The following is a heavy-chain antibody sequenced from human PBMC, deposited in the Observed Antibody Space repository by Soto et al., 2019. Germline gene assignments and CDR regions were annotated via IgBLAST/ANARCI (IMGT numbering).Heavy chain of an antibody. CDR2: ISGDGSST. CDR1: EFPFRSYC. D-gene: IGHD1-7*01. J-gene: IGHJ3*01. Sequence: GVSLSLSFSASEFPFRSYCVHWVRQRPGKGLVWVSRISGDGSSTTYADSVRGRFTISRDNAKNTVYLQMDSLRAEDTAVYYCARSLPGTYGAFDLWGQGTMVT. CDR3: ARSLPGTYGAFDL. V-gene: IGHV3-74*01.